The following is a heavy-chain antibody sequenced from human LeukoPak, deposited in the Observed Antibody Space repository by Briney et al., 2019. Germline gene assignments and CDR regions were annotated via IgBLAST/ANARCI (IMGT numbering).Heavy chain of an antibody. CDR1: GGPITSSAYY. V-gene: IGHV4-39*01. Sequence: SETLSLTCTVSGGPITSSAYYWGWVRQSPGKGLEWIGSIYNDGNTYYNPSFKSRVTIAIGTSKNHFSLRLTSVTAADTAVYYCTSRGFRLPLDAFDVWGQGTRVAVSS. J-gene: IGHJ3*01. CDR3: TSRGFRLPLDAFDV. CDR2: IYNDGNT.